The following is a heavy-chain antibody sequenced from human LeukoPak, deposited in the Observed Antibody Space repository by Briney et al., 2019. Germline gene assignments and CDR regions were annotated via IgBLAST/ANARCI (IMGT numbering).Heavy chain of an antibody. D-gene: IGHD2-21*01. J-gene: IGHJ2*01. Sequence: PSETLSLTCDVSGYAIGSSHYWGWIRQPPGRGLQWIGHVNFHGTSAYNASLRGRVTISIAASKNRFSLRLTSVTGADAAIYYCARVVSQAAPDWYMDVWGGGTVVIVSS. CDR1: GYAIGSSHY. V-gene: IGHV4-38-2*01. CDR2: VNFHGTS. CDR3: ARVVSQAAPDWYMDV.